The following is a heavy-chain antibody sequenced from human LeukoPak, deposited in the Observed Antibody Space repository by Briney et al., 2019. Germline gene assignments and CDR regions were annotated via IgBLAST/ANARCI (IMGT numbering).Heavy chain of an antibody. CDR2: IYYSGST. Sequence: SQTLSLTCAVSGGSISSGGYYWSWIRQHPGKGLEWIGYIYYSGSTYYNPSLKSRVTISVDTSKNQFSLKLSSVTAADTAVYYCARGDFWSGSVYYFDYWGQGTLVTVSS. V-gene: IGHV4-31*11. D-gene: IGHD3-3*01. CDR3: ARGDFWSGSVYYFDY. CDR1: GGSISSGGYY. J-gene: IGHJ4*02.